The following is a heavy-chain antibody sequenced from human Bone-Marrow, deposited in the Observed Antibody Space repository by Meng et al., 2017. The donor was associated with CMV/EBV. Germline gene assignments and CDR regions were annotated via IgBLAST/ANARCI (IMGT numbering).Heavy chain of an antibody. Sequence: GESLKISCAASGFTFSPYWMSWVRQAPGKGLEWVAKIKQDGSEEYYVDSVKGRFTISRDNAKNSLYLQMNSLRVEDTVVYYCARDKRRIDYWGQGTLVTVSS. J-gene: IGHJ4*02. CDR3: ARDKRRIDY. V-gene: IGHV3-7*01. CDR1: GFTFSPYW. CDR2: IKQDGSEE.